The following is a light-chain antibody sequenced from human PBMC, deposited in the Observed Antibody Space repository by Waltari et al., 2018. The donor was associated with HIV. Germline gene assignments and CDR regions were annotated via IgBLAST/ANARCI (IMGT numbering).Light chain of an antibody. CDR1: KLGDKY. CDR2: QDS. CDR3: QAWDSSTGV. V-gene: IGLV3-1*01. Sequence: SYELTQPPSVSVSPGQTASITCSGDKLGDKYACWYQQKPGQSPVLVIYQDSKRPSGLPERLTGSNSGNTATLTISGTQAMDEADYYCQAWDSSTGVFGGGTKLTVL. J-gene: IGLJ2*01.